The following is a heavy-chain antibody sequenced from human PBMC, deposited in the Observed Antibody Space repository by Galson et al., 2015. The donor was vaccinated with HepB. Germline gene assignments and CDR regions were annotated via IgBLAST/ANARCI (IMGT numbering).Heavy chain of an antibody. CDR3: AREVVTGLGMWFDP. J-gene: IGHJ5*02. V-gene: IGHV1-8*01. Sequence: SVKVSCKASGYTFTSYDINWVRQATGQGLEWMGWMNPNSGNTGYAQKFQGRVTMTRNTSISTAYMELSSLRSEDTAVYYCAREVVTGLGMWFDPCGQGTLVTVSS. CDR2: MNPNSGNT. D-gene: IGHD3-22*01. CDR1: GYTFTSYD.